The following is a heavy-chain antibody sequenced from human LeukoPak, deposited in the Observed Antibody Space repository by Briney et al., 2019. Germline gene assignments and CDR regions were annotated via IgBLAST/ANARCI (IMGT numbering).Heavy chain of an antibody. V-gene: IGHV3-20*04. CDR3: AATMVAALLRSSFEH. Sequence: PGGSLRLSCAASGVTFDDYGMSWVRQAPGKGLEWVSGINWNGGSTGYADSVKGRFTISRGNSKDTLYLQMNSLRAEDTAVYYCAATMVAALLRSSFEHWGQGTLVTVSS. J-gene: IGHJ4*02. D-gene: IGHD3-10*01. CDR2: INWNGGST. CDR1: GVTFDDYG.